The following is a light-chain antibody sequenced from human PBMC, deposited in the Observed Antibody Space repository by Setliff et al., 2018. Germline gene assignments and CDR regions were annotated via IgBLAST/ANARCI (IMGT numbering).Light chain of an antibody. CDR1: SSDLGGYHY. CDR2: EVD. CDR3: SSYAGSRSFYV. V-gene: IGLV2-8*01. J-gene: IGLJ1*01. Sequence: QSALAQPPSASGSPGKSVTISCTGTSSDLGGYHYVSWYQQHPGKAPKLMNYEVDKRPSGVPDRFSGSNSGNTASLTVSGLQAEEEADDYYSSYAGSRSFYVFGSGTKVTVL.